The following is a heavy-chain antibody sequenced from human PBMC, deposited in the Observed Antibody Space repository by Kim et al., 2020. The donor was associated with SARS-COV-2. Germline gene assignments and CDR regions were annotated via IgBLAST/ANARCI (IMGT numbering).Heavy chain of an antibody. J-gene: IGHJ6*02. D-gene: IGHD5-12*01. CDR2: IWYDGGNK. CDR1: GFTFSTYG. V-gene: IGHV3-33*06. Sequence: GGSLRLSCAVSGFTFSTYGMHWVRQGPGKGLEWVAVIWYDGGNKYYADSVKGRFTISRDNSKNTLYLEMHSLRADDTAVYYCAKDRRSAYEDYRGVDYYGMDVWGQGTTVTVSS. CDR3: AKDRRSAYEDYRGVDYYGMDV.